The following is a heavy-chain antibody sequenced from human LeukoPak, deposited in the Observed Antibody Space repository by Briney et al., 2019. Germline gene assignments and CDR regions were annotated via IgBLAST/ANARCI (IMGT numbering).Heavy chain of an antibody. Sequence: PSETLSLTCTVSGGSISSYYWSWLRQPAGKGLEWIGRIYTSGSTNYNPSLKSRVTMSVDTSKNQFSLKLSSVTAADTAVYYCARFYDISGYYLSWFDPWGQGTLVTVSS. J-gene: IGHJ5*02. CDR1: GGSISSYY. V-gene: IGHV4-4*07. D-gene: IGHD3-22*01. CDR3: ARFYDISGYYLSWFDP. CDR2: IYTSGST.